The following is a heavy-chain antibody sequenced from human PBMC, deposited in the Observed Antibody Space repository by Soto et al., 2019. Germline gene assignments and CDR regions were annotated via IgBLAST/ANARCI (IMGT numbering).Heavy chain of an antibody. CDR2: IWYDGSNK. J-gene: IGHJ4*02. V-gene: IGHV3-33*01. CDR3: ARDPGQLIRYYFDY. D-gene: IGHD6-6*01. CDR1: GFTFSSYG. Sequence: GGSLRLSCAASGFTFSSYGMHWVRQAPGKGLEWVAVIWYDGSNKYYADSVKGRFTISRDNSKNTLYLQMNSLRAEDTAVYYCARDPGQLIRYYFDYWGQGTLVTVSS.